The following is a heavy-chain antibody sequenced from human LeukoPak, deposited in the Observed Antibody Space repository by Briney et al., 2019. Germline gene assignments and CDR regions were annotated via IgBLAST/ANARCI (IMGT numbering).Heavy chain of an antibody. V-gene: IGHV1-46*01. Sequence: GVSVKVPCKASGYTFINYYLHWVRQAPGQGLEWMGIINPRGGSTNYAQKFQGRVTMTRDTSTSTVYMELSSLRSDDTAVYYCGRDPGGSHCYFDYWGQGTLVTVSS. CDR1: GYTFINYY. CDR2: INPRGGST. CDR3: GRDPGGSHCYFDY. D-gene: IGHD1-26*01. J-gene: IGHJ4*02.